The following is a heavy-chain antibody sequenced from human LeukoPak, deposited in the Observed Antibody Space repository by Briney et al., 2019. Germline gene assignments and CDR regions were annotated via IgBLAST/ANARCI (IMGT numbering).Heavy chain of an antibody. CDR3: ARVGLMATIGNSWFDP. CDR1: GFTFSSYA. V-gene: IGHV3-30-3*01. J-gene: IGHJ5*02. D-gene: IGHD5-24*01. Sequence: GRSLRLSCAASGFTFSSYAMHWVRQAPGKGLEWVAVISYDGSNKYYADSVKGRFTISRDNSKNTLYLQINSLRAEDTAVYYCARVGLMATIGNSWFDPGAREPWSPSP. CDR2: ISYDGSNK.